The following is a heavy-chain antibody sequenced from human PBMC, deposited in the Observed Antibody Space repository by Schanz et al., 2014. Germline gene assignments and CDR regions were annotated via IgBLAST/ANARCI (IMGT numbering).Heavy chain of an antibody. CDR3: ARDNYYGSGSCAY. D-gene: IGHD3-10*01. Sequence: VQLVESGGGVVQPGGSLRLSCAASGFTFSDHYMDWVRQAPGKGLEWVANIKQDGSEKYYVDAVKGRFTISRDNAKNSMYLHMKSLRGEDTAVYYCARDNYYGSGSCAYWGQGTLVTVSS. CDR2: IKQDGSEK. J-gene: IGHJ4*02. CDR1: GFTFSDHY. V-gene: IGHV3-7*04.